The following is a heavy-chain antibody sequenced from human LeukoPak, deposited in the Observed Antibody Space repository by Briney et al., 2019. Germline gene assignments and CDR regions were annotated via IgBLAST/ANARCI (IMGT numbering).Heavy chain of an antibody. CDR3: ARGYCGGDCYSVFDY. CDR1: GYTFTSYD. CDR2: INPNSGGT. D-gene: IGHD2-21*02. V-gene: IGHV1-2*02. J-gene: IGHJ4*02. Sequence: ASVKVSCKASGYTFTSYDINWVRQAPGQGLEWMGWINPNSGGTNYAQKFQGRVTMTRDTSISTAYMELSRLRSDDTAVYYCARGYCGGDCYSVFDYWGQGTLVTVSS.